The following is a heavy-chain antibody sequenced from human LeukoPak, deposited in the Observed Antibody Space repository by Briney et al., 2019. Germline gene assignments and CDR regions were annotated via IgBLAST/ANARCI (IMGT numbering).Heavy chain of an antibody. CDR2: ISSSSSYI. J-gene: IGHJ6*02. D-gene: IGHD2-2*01. V-gene: IGHV3-21*01. CDR1: GFTFSSYS. Sequence: PGGSLRLSCAASGFTFSSYSMNWVRQAPGKGLEWVSSISSSSSYIYYADSVKGRFTISRDNAKNSLYLQMNSLRAEDTAVYYCARMRGSCSSTSCYSYYGMDVWGQGTTVTVSS. CDR3: ARMRGSCSSTSCYSYYGMDV.